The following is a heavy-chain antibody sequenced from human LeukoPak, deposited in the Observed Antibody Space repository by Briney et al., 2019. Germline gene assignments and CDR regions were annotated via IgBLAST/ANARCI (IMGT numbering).Heavy chain of an antibody. CDR1: GGSITSSFY. V-gene: IGHV4-59*01. CDR2: IYNSGGT. J-gene: IGHJ5*02. D-gene: IGHD6-19*01. CDR3: ARDSSGWYRWFDP. Sequence: SETLSLTCTVSGGSITSSFYWSWIRQSPGKGLEWIGYIYNSGGTNYNPSLKSRVTISVDTSKNQFSLKLSSVTAADTAVYYCARDSSGWYRWFDPWGQGTLVTVSS.